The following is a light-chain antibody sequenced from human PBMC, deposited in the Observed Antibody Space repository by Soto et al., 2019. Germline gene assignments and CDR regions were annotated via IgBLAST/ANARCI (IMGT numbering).Light chain of an antibody. V-gene: IGKV1D-12*01. CDR3: QQANSFPIT. J-gene: IGKJ5*01. CDR1: QGISSW. Sequence: IQMTQSPSSVSASVGDRVTITCRASQGISSWLAWYQRKPGKAPKLLIYAASSLQSGVPSRFSGSGSGTVFTLTISSLQPEDFATYYCQQANSFPITFGQGTRLEIK. CDR2: AAS.